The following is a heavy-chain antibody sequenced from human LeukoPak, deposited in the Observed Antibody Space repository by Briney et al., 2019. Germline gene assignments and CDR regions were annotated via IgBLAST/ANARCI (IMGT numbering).Heavy chain of an antibody. CDR1: GFTVSSNC. CDR3: ARDPRRYFDWLPSDY. V-gene: IGHV3-66*01. D-gene: IGHD3-9*01. Sequence: PGGSLRLSCAASGFTVSSNCMSWVRQAPGKGLEWVSVLYTGGTTYYADSVKGRFTISRDNSKNTVYLDMNSLRAEDTAVYYCARDPRRYFDWLPSDYWGQGTLVTVSS. J-gene: IGHJ4*02. CDR2: LYTGGTT.